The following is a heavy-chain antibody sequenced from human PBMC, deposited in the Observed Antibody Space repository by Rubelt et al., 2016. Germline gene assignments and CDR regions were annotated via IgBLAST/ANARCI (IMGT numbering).Heavy chain of an antibody. CDR2: IRGSNGDT. CDR3: VRDKGFGDDGKDV. J-gene: IGHJ6*02. D-gene: IGHD4-17*01. V-gene: IGHV1-18*01. CDR1: GHTFTSYG. Sequence: QVQLVQSGAEGKKPGPSVKVSCKASGHTFTSYGMSWVRQAPGQGLEWMGWIRGSNGDTNYEQKLQGRVTVTTDTSTSTAYMELRSLRSDDTAGNYCVRDKGFGDDGKDVSGQGTTVT.